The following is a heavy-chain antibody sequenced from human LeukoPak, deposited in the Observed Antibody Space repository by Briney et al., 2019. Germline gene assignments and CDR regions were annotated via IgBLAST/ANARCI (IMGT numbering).Heavy chain of an antibody. CDR1: GFTFSDYY. CDR2: ISSSGSTI. V-gene: IGHV3-11*01. Sequence: GGSLRLSCAASGFTFSDYYMGWIRQAPGKGLEWVSYISSSGSTIYYADSVKGRFTISRDNAKNSLYLQMNSLRAEDTAVYYCARGYYSGSYCYDYWGQGTLVTVSS. J-gene: IGHJ4*02. D-gene: IGHD1-26*01. CDR3: ARGYYSGSYCYDY.